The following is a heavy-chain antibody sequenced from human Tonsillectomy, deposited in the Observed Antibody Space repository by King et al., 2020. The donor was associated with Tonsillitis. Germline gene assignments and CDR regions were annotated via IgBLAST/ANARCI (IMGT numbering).Heavy chain of an antibody. Sequence: VQLVESGGGLVKPGRSLRLSCTASGFTFGDYAMSWFRQAPGKGLEWVGFIRSKAYGGTTEYAASVKGRFTISRDDSKSIAYLQMNSLKTEDTAVYYCTSITMVRGAIVWGQGTTVTVSS. CDR3: TSITMVRGAIV. CDR2: IRSKAYGGTT. J-gene: IGHJ6*02. D-gene: IGHD3-10*01. CDR1: GFTFGDYA. V-gene: IGHV3-49*05.